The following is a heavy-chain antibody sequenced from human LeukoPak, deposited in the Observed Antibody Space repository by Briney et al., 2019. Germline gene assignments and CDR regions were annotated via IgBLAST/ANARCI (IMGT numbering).Heavy chain of an antibody. V-gene: IGHV3-11*04. J-gene: IGHJ3*02. CDR2: ISSSGSTI. D-gene: IGHD6-19*01. CDR1: GFTFSDYY. CDR3: ARGYSSGWYGYAFDI. Sequence: GGSLRRTCAASGFTFSDYYMSWIRQAPRKGLESVSYISSSGSTIYYADSVKGRFTISRDNAKNSLYLQMNSLRAEDTAVYYCARGYSSGWYGYAFDIWGQGTMVTVSS.